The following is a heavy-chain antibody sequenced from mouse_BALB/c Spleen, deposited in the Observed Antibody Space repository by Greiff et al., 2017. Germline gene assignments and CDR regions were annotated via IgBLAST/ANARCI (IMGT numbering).Heavy chain of an antibody. J-gene: IGHJ3*01. CDR2: ISYSGST. CDR1: GYSITSDYA. Sequence: DVQLQESGPGLVKPSQSLSLTCTVTGYSITSDYAWNWIRQFPGNKLEWMGYISYSGSTSYNPSLKSRISITRDTSKNQFFLQLNSVTTEDTATYYCAREGYGNYEGWFAYWGQGTLVTVSA. CDR3: AREGYGNYEGWFAY. V-gene: IGHV3-2*02. D-gene: IGHD2-1*01.